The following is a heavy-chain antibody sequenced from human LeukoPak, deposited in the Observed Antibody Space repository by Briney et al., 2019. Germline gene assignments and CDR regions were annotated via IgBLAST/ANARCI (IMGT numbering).Heavy chain of an antibody. CDR1: GYSFTSYW. V-gene: IGHV5-51*01. CDR3: ARLINRHCSGGSCYRSWFDP. Sequence: GESLQISRQGSGYSFTSYWIGWVRQMPGKGLGWMGIIYPGDSDTRYSPSFQGQVTISADKSISTAYLQWSSLKASDTAMYYCARLINRHCSGGSCYRSWFDPWGQGTLVTVST. D-gene: IGHD2-15*01. J-gene: IGHJ5*02. CDR2: IYPGDSDT.